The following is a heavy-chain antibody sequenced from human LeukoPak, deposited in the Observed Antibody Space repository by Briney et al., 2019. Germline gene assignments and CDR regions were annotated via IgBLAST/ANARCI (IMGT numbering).Heavy chain of an antibody. CDR3: AKDNYDILTGYYYYYYMDV. D-gene: IGHD3-9*01. CDR2: ISYDGSNK. Sequence: GGSLRLPCAASGFTFSSYGMHWVRQAPGKGLEWVAVISYDGSNKYYADSVKGRFTISRDNSKNTLYLQMNSLRAEDTAVYYCAKDNYDILTGYYYYYYMDVWGKGTTVTVSS. V-gene: IGHV3-30*18. CDR1: GFTFSSYG. J-gene: IGHJ6*03.